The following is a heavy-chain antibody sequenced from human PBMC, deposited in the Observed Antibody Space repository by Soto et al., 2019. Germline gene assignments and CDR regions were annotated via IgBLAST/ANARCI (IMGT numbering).Heavy chain of an antibody. D-gene: IGHD1-1*01. J-gene: IGHJ4*02. V-gene: IGHV2-5*02. CDR2: IYWDDDK. Sequence: QITLKESGPTLVKPTQTLTLTCTFSGFSLTTGPVGVGWIRQPPGQALEWLALIYWDDDKRYNPSLKTRVTITKDTSKNQAVLTMSNMDPVDTATYYCAHRQLYNGAWNEGTFDYWGQGALVTVSS. CDR1: GFSLTTGPVG. CDR3: AHRQLYNGAWNEGTFDY.